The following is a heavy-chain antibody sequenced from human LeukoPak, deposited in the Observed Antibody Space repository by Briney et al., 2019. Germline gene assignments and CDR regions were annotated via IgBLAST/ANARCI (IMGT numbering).Heavy chain of an antibody. CDR3: ARHSSSWTGPFDY. D-gene: IGHD6-13*01. V-gene: IGHV1-18*01. CDR1: GYTFTSYG. Sequence: GASVKVSCKASGYTFTSYGISWVRQAPGQGLEWMGWISAYNGNTNYAQKFQGRVTMTRDTSISTAYMELSRLRSDDTAVYYCARHSSSWTGPFDYWGQGTLVTVSS. J-gene: IGHJ4*02. CDR2: ISAYNGNT.